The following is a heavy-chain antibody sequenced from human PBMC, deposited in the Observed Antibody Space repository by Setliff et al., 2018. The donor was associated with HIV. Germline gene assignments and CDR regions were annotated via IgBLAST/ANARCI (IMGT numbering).Heavy chain of an antibody. Sequence: QPGGSLRLSCGASGFTFSSFAMNWVRHTPGKGLEWVSAVSGGGTATEYADSVKGRFTISRDNSKNALYLEMNNLRAEDTATYYCARGLDYLDSSGYSYFRLWGQGTQVTVSS. CDR2: VSGGGTAT. CDR3: ARGLDYLDSSGYSYFRL. CDR1: GFTFSSFA. V-gene: IGHV3-23*01. J-gene: IGHJ4*02. D-gene: IGHD3-22*01.